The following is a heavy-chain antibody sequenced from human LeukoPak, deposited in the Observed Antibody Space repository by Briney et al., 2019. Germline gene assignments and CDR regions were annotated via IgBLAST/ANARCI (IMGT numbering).Heavy chain of an antibody. J-gene: IGHJ6*02. CDR2: ISSSSSYI. CDR3: ARAGGELRYFDWFSSYGMDV. Sequence: GGSLRLSCAASGFTFSSYSMNWVRQAPGKGLEWVSSISSSSSYIYYADSVKGRFTISRDNAKNSLYLQMNSLRAEDTAVYYCARAGGELRYFDWFSSYGMDVWGQGTTVTVSS. CDR1: GFTFSSYS. D-gene: IGHD3-9*01. V-gene: IGHV3-21*01.